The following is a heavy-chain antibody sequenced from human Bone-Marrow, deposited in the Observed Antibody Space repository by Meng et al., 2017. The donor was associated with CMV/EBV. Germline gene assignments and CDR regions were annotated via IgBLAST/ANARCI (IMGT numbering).Heavy chain of an antibody. CDR3: ARGIVAFDY. D-gene: IGHD3-22*01. V-gene: IGHV4-31*03. CDR1: GGAIRSGGNY. CDR2: IYYSGST. J-gene: IGHJ4*02. Sequence: ITCTVSGGAIRSGGNYWSWIRQHPGKGLEWIGYIYYSGSTSYNPSLKSRVTVSVDTSKNQFSLKLTSVTAADTAVYYCARGIVAFDYWGQGTLVTVSS.